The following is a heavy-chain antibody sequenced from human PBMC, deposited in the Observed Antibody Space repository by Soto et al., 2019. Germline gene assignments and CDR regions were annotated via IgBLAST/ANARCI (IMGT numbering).Heavy chain of an antibody. J-gene: IGHJ4*02. D-gene: IGHD2-15*01. V-gene: IGHV3-48*02. CDR1: AFTFSSYS. CDR2: ISTRSNSI. Sequence: GGSLRLSCAASAFTFSSYSMNWVRQPPGKGLEWVSYISTRSNSIYYADSVKGRFTVSRDNAKNSLFLQMSSLRDEDTAVYFCARAQPIAAYSHFDYWGQGTLVTVSA. CDR3: ARAQPIAAYSHFDY.